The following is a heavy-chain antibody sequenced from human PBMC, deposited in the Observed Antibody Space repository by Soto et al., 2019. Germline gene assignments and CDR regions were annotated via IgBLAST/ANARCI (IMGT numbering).Heavy chain of an antibody. Sequence: QVQLVESGGGVVKTSGSLRIACXXXGFTFSDYYMSWVRQAPGKGLEWVSYISSSGNTIYYADSVKGRFTISRDNAKNSVYLQMNSLRAEDTALYFCAKMSSENYYDPVFSWGQGTLVTVSS. CDR3: AKMSSENYYDPVFS. D-gene: IGHD3-22*01. CDR1: GFTFSDYY. CDR2: ISSSGNTI. J-gene: IGHJ5*02. V-gene: IGHV3-11*01.